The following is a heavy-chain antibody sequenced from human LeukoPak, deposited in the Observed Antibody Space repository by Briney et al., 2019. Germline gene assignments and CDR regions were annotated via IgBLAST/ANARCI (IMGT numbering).Heavy chain of an antibody. D-gene: IGHD6-19*01. J-gene: IGHJ3*02. CDR1: GYSFSTYW. CDR3: ARQGAVAPHAFDI. CDR2: IYPGDSDT. V-gene: IGHV5-51*01. Sequence: GESLKISCKGSGYSFSTYWTGWVRQMPGKGLEWMGIIYPGDSDTRYSPSFQGQVTISADKSVSTAYLQWSSLKASDTAMYYCARQGAVAPHAFDIWGQGTMVTVSS.